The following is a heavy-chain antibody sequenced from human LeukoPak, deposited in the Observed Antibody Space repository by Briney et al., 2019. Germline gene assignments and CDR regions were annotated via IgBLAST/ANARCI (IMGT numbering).Heavy chain of an antibody. D-gene: IGHD2-15*01. CDR3: ARSFPGIVVVVAVTSPFGY. V-gene: IGHV3-30-3*01. CDR2: ISYDGSNK. Sequence: GGSLRLSCAASGFTFSSYAMHWVRQAPGKGLEWVAVISYDGSNKYYADSVKGRFTISRDNSKNTLYLQMNSLRAEDTAVYYCARSFPGIVVVVAVTSPFGYWGQGTLVTVSS. J-gene: IGHJ4*02. CDR1: GFTFSSYA.